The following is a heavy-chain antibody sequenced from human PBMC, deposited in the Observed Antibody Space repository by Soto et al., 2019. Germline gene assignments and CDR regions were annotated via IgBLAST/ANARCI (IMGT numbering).Heavy chain of an antibody. Sequence: TLSLTCTVSGGSISSGDYYWSWIRQPPGKGLEWIGYIYYSGSTYYNPSLKSRVTISVDTSKNQFSLRLSSVTAADTAVYYCARLPPTTVVRGYYYYGMDVWGQGTTVTVSS. D-gene: IGHD4-17*01. CDR3: ARLPPTTVVRGYYYYGMDV. V-gene: IGHV4-30-4*01. CDR2: IYYSGST. CDR1: GGSISSGDYY. J-gene: IGHJ6*02.